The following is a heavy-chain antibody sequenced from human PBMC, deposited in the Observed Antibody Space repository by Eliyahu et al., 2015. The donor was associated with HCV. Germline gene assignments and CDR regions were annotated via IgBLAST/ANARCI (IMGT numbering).Heavy chain of an antibody. D-gene: IGHD1-26*01. CDR2: INSDGSST. Sequence: WVXRINSDGSSTRYADSVKGRFTISRDDAKNTLYLQVNSLRAEDTAMYYCARGIRGSRAFDIWGQGTMVTVSS. V-gene: IGHV3-74*01. J-gene: IGHJ3*02. CDR3: ARGIRGSRAFDI.